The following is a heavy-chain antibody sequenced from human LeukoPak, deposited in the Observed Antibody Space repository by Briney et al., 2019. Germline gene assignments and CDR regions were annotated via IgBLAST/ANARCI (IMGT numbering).Heavy chain of an antibody. CDR3: ARAPITIFGVVITRGAFDI. CDR2: IYYSGST. D-gene: IGHD3-3*01. V-gene: IGHV4-31*03. Sequence: PSQTLSLTCTVSGGSISSGGYYWSWIRQHPGKGLEWIGYIYYSGSTYYNPSLESRVTISVDTSKNQFSLKLSSVTAADTAVYYCARAPITIFGVVITRGAFDIWGQGTMVTVSS. J-gene: IGHJ3*02. CDR1: GGSISSGGYY.